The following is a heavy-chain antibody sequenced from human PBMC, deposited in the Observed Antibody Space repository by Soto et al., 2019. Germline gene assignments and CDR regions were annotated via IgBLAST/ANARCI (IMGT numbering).Heavy chain of an antibody. J-gene: IGHJ3*02. CDR3: ARDRGFQIMMGAFDI. CDR2: ISSSSSYI. CDR1: GFTFSSYS. D-gene: IGHD2-15*01. Sequence: GGSLRLSCAASGFTFSSYSMNWVRQAPGKGLEWVSSISSSSSYIYYADSVKGRFTISRDNAKNSLYLQMNSLRAEDTAVYYCARDRGFQIMMGAFDIWGQGTMVTVSS. V-gene: IGHV3-21*01.